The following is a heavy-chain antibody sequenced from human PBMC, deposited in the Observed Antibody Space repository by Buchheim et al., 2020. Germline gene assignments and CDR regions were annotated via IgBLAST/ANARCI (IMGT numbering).Heavy chain of an antibody. Sequence: EVQLVESGGGLVKSGGSLRLSCAASGFTFSSYSMAWVRQAPGKGLEWVSSIRSTGTDTYYAESVKGRFTISRDSAKSSLDLQMNSLRVEDTAVFYCARVNIPGNGDFWYFDLWGRGTL. D-gene: IGHD2-2*01. CDR3: ARVNIPGNGDFWYFDL. CDR1: GFTFSSYS. V-gene: IGHV3-21*01. J-gene: IGHJ2*01. CDR2: IRSTGTDT.